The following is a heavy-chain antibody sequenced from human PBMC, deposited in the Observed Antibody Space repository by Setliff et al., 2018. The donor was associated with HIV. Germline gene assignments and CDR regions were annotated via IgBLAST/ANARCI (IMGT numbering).Heavy chain of an antibody. CDR3: ARGQGGGGDCHYAFEM. CDR1: GGSISSYY. CDR2: IYHSGNT. V-gene: IGHV4-39*01. Sequence: PSETLSLTCTVYGGSISSYYTNWIRQPPGTGLEWIGSIYHSGNTYYIQSLHSRVTISVDMSKNQVSLNLNSVTAADTAVYYCARGQGGGGDCHYAFEMWGQGTMVTVSS. D-gene: IGHD2-21*02. J-gene: IGHJ3*02.